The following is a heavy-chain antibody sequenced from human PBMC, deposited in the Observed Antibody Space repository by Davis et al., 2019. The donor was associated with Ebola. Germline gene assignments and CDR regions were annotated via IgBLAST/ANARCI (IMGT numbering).Heavy chain of an antibody. V-gene: IGHV3-23*01. CDR2: IGSGGDT. CDR3: ARDGLVRLYYYGMDV. D-gene: IGHD6-19*01. J-gene: IGHJ6*02. Sequence: GESLKISCAASGFTISAYGMSWVRQAPGKGLEWVSVIGSGGDTDYADSVQGRFIISRDASKNTLYLQMNSLRAEDTAVYYCARDGLVRLYYYGMDVWGQGTTVTVSS. CDR1: GFTISAYG.